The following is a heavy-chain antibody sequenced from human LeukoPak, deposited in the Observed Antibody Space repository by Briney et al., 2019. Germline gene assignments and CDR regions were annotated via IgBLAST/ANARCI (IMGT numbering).Heavy chain of an antibody. CDR2: SYHTGSA. Sequence: PSETLSLTCSVSGYSFTSGTYWGWIGHPQGRGLEWFGNSYHTGSAHYNPSLKSRVTISVDTSKNQFSLKLSSVTAADTAVYYCARYCTSTTCILRGFDYWGQGTLVTVSS. CDR3: ARYCTSTTCILRGFDY. CDR1: GYSFTSGTY. J-gene: IGHJ4*02. D-gene: IGHD2-2*01. V-gene: IGHV4-38-2*01.